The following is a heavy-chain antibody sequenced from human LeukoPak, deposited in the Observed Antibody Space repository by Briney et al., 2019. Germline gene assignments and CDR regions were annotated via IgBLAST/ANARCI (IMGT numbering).Heavy chain of an antibody. CDR3: ARDSPHIVVVPAAD. Sequence: GGSLRLSCAASGFTSSSYSMNWVRQAPGKGLEWVSSISSSSSYIYYADSVKGRFTISRDNAKNSLYLQTNSLRAEDTAVYYCARDSPHIVVVPAADWGQGTLVTVSS. D-gene: IGHD2-2*01. CDR1: GFTSSSYS. V-gene: IGHV3-21*01. J-gene: IGHJ4*02. CDR2: ISSSSSYI.